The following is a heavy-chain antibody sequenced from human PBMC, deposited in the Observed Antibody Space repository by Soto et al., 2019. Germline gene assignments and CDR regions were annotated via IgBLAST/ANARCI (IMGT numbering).Heavy chain of an antibody. Sequence: GTLSLTCTVSGGSVSSGSYYWSWIRQPPGKGLEWIGYIYYSGSTNYNPSLKSRVTISVDTSKNQFSLKLSSVTAADTAVYYCARDWPSGSYIAFDIWGQGTMVTVSS. CDR2: IYYSGST. J-gene: IGHJ3*02. D-gene: IGHD1-26*01. V-gene: IGHV4-61*01. CDR3: ARDWPSGSYIAFDI. CDR1: GGSVSSGSYY.